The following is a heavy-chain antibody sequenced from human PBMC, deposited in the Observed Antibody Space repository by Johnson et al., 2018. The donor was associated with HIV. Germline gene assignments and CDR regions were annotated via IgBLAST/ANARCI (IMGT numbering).Heavy chain of an antibody. CDR1: GFTLRSYA. J-gene: IGHJ3*02. Sequence: QVQLVESGGGVVQPGRSLRLSCGASGFTLRSYAMHWVRQAPGKGLEWVAVISYDGSNKYYADSVKGRFTISRDNSKNTLYLQMNSLRAEDTAVYYCARDQSSRQAFDIWGQGTMVTVSS. CDR2: ISYDGSNK. D-gene: IGHD6-6*01. V-gene: IGHV3-30*04. CDR3: ARDQSSRQAFDI.